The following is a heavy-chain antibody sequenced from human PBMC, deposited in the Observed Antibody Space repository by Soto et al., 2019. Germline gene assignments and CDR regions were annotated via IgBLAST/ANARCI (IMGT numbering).Heavy chain of an antibody. CDR1: GDSITNDDYY. D-gene: IGHD4-17*01. Sequence: QVQLQESGPGLVKPSQTLSLTCSVSGDSITNDDYYCTWIRQPPGKGLEWIGHIYYNGNTYYNPSLKSRLTLSLDTSQNQFSLHLTSVIAADSASYFCARATTVTSSFFYYGLDVWGQGTTVNVSS. CDR2: IYYNGNT. V-gene: IGHV4-30-4*08. CDR3: ARATTVTSSFFYYGLDV. J-gene: IGHJ6*02.